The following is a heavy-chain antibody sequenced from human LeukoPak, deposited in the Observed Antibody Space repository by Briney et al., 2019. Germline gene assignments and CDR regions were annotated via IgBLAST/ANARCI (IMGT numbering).Heavy chain of an antibody. V-gene: IGHV1-18*01. CDR1: GYCFTITG. J-gene: IGHJ4*02. Sequence: GASVKVSCKASGYCFTITGISCVRQAPGQGLEWMGWISAYNGNTNYAQNFQGRVTMTTDTSTSTAYMELRSRRSDDTAVYYCATGRTVAYGSNSGWGQGTLVTVSS. CDR2: ISAYNGNT. CDR3: ATGRTVAYGSNSG. D-gene: IGHD4-23*01.